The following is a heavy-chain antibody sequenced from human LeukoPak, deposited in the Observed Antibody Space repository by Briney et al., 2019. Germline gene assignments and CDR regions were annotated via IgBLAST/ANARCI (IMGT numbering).Heavy chain of an antibody. V-gene: IGHV4-4*07. D-gene: IGHD3-22*01. Sequence: SETLSLTCTVSGGSISNYYWSWIRQPAGKGLEWIGHIYTSESTNYNPSLKSRVTMSVDTSKKQFSLKLSSVTAADTAVYYCARADFYDSSGYSDWGQGTLVTVSS. CDR3: ARADFYDSSGYSD. CDR2: IYTSEST. J-gene: IGHJ4*02. CDR1: GGSISNYY.